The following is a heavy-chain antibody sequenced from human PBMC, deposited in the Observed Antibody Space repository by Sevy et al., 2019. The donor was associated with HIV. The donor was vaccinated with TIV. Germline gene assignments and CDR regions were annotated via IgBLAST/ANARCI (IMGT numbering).Heavy chain of an antibody. Sequence: GGSLRLSCAASGFTFSSYSMNWVRQAPGKGLEWVSSISSSSSYIYYADSVKGRFTISRDNAKNSLYLQMNSLRAEDTAVYYCARDRSGSWYPDYWGQGTLVTVSS. CDR1: GFTFSSYS. CDR2: ISSSSSYI. CDR3: ARDRSGSWYPDY. D-gene: IGHD2-15*01. J-gene: IGHJ4*02. V-gene: IGHV3-21*01.